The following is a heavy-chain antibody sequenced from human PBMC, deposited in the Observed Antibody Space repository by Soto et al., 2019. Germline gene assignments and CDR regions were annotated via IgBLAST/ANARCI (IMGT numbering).Heavy chain of an antibody. CDR3: ARLLTEGATFREDAFDL. D-gene: IGHD1-26*01. V-gene: IGHV1-2*02. J-gene: IGHJ3*01. CDR2: INPNSGGT. CDR1: GYTFTGYY. Sequence: ASVKVSCKASGYTFTGYYMHWVRQAPGQGLERMGWINPNSGGTNYAQKFQGRVTMTRDTPTNTGYMELSSLSSDDTAVYYCARLLTEGATFREDAFDLWGQGTKVTVSS.